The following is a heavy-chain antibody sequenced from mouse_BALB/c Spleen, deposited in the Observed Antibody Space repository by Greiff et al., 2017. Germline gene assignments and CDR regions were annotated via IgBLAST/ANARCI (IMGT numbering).Heavy chain of an antibody. D-gene: IGHD1-1*01. Sequence: QVQLQQSGAELVKPGASVKLSCTASGYTFTSYWMHWVKQRPGQGLEWIGEINPSNGRTNYNEKFKSKATLTVDKSSSTAYMQLSSLTSEDSAVYYCARGDYGSSYAMDYWGQGTSVTVSS. CDR1: GYTFTSYW. J-gene: IGHJ4*01. CDR3: ARGDYGSSYAMDY. CDR2: INPSNGRT. V-gene: IGHV1S81*02.